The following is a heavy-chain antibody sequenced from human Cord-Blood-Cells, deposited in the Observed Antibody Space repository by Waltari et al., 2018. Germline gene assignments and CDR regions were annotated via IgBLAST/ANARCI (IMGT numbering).Heavy chain of an antibody. CDR2: INPIFGTA. J-gene: IGHJ4*02. V-gene: IGHV1-69*01. CDR1: GGTFSSYA. CDR3: ARSPTGDFSDYFDY. D-gene: IGHD7-27*01. Sequence: QVQLVQSGAEVKNPGSSVKVSCKASGGTFSSYALSWVRQAPGQGLEWMGVINPIFGTANYAQKFQGRVTITADEATSTAYMELSSLRSEDTAVYYCARSPTGDFSDYFDYWGQGTLVTISS.